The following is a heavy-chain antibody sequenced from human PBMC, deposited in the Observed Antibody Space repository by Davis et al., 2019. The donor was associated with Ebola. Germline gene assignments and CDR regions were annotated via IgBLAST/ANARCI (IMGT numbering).Heavy chain of an antibody. D-gene: IGHD5-12*01. Sequence: ASVKVSCKTPEDIFTSHYIHWVRQAPGHGLEWMGRINPSGSSATYAQRFRDRVSMTRDTSTTTIYMEVNTLTSEDTAVYYCASPREPYSGSLRLDYWGQGTLVTVSS. CDR2: INPSGSSA. J-gene: IGHJ4*02. V-gene: IGHV1-46*01. CDR3: ASPREPYSGSLRLDY. CDR1: EDIFTSHY.